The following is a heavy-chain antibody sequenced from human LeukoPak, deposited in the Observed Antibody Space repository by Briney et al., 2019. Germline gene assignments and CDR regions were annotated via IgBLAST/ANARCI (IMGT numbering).Heavy chain of an antibody. CDR3: ARAGSYYDFWSGRGAFDI. CDR1: GDSISNNY. V-gene: IGHV4-59*08. D-gene: IGHD3-3*01. J-gene: IGHJ3*02. Sequence: PSETLSLTCSVSGDSISNNYWSWLRQPPGKGLEWIGYIYFIGSTNYNPSLKSRVTISVDTSKNQFSLKLSSVTAADTAVYYCARAGSYYDFWSGRGAFDIWGQGTMVTVSS. CDR2: IYFIGST.